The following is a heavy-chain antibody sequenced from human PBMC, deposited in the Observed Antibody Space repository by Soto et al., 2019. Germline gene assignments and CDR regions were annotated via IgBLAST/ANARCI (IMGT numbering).Heavy chain of an antibody. D-gene: IGHD3-10*01. CDR2: ISVFNGNT. J-gene: IGHJ4*02. CDR1: GYRFSTYG. V-gene: IGHV1-18*01. Sequence: QVQLVQSGGEVKKPGASVKVSCKTSGYRFSTYGISWVRQAPGQGLERMGWISVFNGNTNYARKVQDRVIISTATSTSTAYMGLGSLTSDDTAIYDCARGGSYGVDYWGQGTLVTVSS. CDR3: ARGGSYGVDY.